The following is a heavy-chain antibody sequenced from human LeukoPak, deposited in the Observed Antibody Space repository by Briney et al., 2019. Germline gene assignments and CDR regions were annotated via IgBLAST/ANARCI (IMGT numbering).Heavy chain of an antibody. V-gene: IGHV5-51*01. CDR2: IYPGDSDT. D-gene: IGHD3-16*01. CDR3: ARHLGGGYDTSPFDP. J-gene: IGHJ5*02. Sequence: GESLKISCKGSGYSFTGSWIGWVRQMPGKGLEWIGIIYPGDSDTRYNPSFQGQVTTSADRSTATAYLQWSSLKASDTAMYYCARHLGGGYDTSPFDPWGQGTLVTVSS. CDR1: GYSFTGSW.